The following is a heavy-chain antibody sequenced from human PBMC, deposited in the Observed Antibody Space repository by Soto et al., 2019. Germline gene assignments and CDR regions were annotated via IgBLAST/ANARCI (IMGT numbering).Heavy chain of an antibody. D-gene: IGHD2-8*02. CDR3: ERQYSSDCTGALCFHAFDI. V-gene: IGHV4-61*01. J-gene: IGHJ3*02. CDR1: GGSVNTGRNY. CDR2: IYYSRYT. Sequence: QVRLQESGPGLVRPSETLSLICTAAGGSVNTGRNYWGWIGQPPGKGPEWLGYIYYSRYTSYNPSVESRVAMSLDTSQNQISLRLTSVTAADTALYYCERQYSSDCTGALCFHAFDIWGRGTKVTVSS.